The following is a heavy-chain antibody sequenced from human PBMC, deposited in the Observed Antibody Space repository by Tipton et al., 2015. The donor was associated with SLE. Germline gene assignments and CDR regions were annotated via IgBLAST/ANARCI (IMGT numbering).Heavy chain of an antibody. CDR3: AREMDSSGPTFDY. V-gene: IGHV4-59*11. J-gene: IGHJ4*02. CDR1: GGSISSHY. CDR2: ISYSGST. Sequence: TLSLTCTVSGGSISSHYWSWIRQPPGKGLEWIGYISYSGSTNYNPSLKSRVTISVDTSKNQFSLKLSSVTAADTAVYYCAREMDSSGPTFDYWGQGTLVTVSS. D-gene: IGHD6-19*01.